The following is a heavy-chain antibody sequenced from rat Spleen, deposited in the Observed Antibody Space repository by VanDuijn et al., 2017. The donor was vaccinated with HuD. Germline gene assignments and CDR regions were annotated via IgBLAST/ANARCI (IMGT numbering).Heavy chain of an antibody. D-gene: IGHD1-7*01. CDR1: GFTFSRYW. Sequence: EVQLVESGGGLVQPGRSLKLSCVASGFTFSRYWMYWVRQAPGKGLEWVSSVSSDGVNTYYPDSVKGRFTISRDNAENIVYLQMNNLKCEDTATYYCAVAGYGYWGQGVMVTVSS. V-gene: IGHV5-58*01. CDR2: VSSDGVNT. J-gene: IGHJ2*01. CDR3: AVAGYGY.